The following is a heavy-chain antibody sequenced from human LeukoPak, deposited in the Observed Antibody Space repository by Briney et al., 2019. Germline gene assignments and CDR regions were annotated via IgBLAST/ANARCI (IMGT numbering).Heavy chain of an antibody. CDR1: GFTFSSYG. Sequence: GGSLRLSCAASGFTFSSYGMQWVRQAPGKGLEWVAVIWYDGSNKYYADSVKGRFTISRDNSKNTLYLQMNSLRAEDTAVYYCARDPGGSGYDSDYYYYYGMDVWGQGTTVTVSS. D-gene: IGHD5-12*01. V-gene: IGHV3-33*01. CDR2: IWYDGSNK. CDR3: ARDPGGSGYDSDYYYYYGMDV. J-gene: IGHJ6*02.